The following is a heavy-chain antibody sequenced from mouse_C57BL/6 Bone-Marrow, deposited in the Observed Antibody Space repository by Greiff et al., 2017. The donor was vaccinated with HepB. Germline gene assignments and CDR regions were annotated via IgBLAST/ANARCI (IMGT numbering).Heavy chain of an antibody. D-gene: IGHD1-1*01. V-gene: IGHV1-22*01. CDR1: GYTFTDYN. CDR3: ASPHYYGSYYFDY. CDR2: INPNNGGT. J-gene: IGHJ2*01. Sequence: EVQLVESGPELVKPGASVKMSCKASGYTFTDYNMHWVKQSHGKSLEWIGYINPNNGGTSYNQKFKGKATLTVNKSSSTAYMELRSLTSEDSAVYYCASPHYYGSYYFDYWGQGTTLTVSS.